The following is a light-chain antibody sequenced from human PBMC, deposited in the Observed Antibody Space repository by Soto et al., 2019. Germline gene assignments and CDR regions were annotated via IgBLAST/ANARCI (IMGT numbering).Light chain of an antibody. CDR2: GAS. V-gene: IGKV1-39*01. CDR3: QQSYRSPYT. Sequence: IQMTQSPSSLSASVGDSVTVTCRASQSINIYLNWYQQKPGKAPTLLIYGASSLQSGVPSRFTGGGSRTDFTLTISSRQPEDFATYSGQQSYRSPYTFGQGTKLEIK. J-gene: IGKJ2*01. CDR1: QSINIY.